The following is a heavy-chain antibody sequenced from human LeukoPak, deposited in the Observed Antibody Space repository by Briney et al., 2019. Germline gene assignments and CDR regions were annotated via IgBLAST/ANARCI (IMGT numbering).Heavy chain of an antibody. J-gene: IGHJ4*02. D-gene: IGHD5-12*01. CDR3: ASLSGNSDYGDY. Sequence: GGSLRLSCAASGFTFSSYGMHWVRQAPGKGLEWVSSISRSSNYIYYADSVKGRFTISRDNAKNSLYLQMNSLRAEDTAVYYCASLSGNSDYGDYWGQGTLVTVSS. V-gene: IGHV3-21*01. CDR1: GFTFSSYG. CDR2: ISRSSNYI.